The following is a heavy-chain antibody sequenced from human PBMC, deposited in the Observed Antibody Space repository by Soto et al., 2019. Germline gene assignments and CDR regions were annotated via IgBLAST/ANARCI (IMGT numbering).Heavy chain of an antibody. D-gene: IGHD2-15*01. CDR2: IIPIFGTT. V-gene: IGHV1-69*12. J-gene: IGHJ2*01. CDR3: ARVVTVVKSFHYWYFDL. CDR1: RGTFSSYA. Sequence: QVQLVQSGAEVKKPGSEMKVSCKASRGTFSSYAISWVRQAPGQGLEWMGGIIPIFGTTNYAQKFQGRVTITADESTSTAYMELSSLRSEDTAVHYCARVVTVVKSFHYWYFDLWGRGTLVTVSS.